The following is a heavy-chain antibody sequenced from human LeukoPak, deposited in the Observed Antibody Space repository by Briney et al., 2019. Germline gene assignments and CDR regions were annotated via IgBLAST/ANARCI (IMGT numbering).Heavy chain of an antibody. J-gene: IGHJ3*02. D-gene: IGHD5-24*01. V-gene: IGHV4-61*05. Sequence: PSETLSLTCTVSGGSISSRPYYWGWVRQPPGKGLEWIGSIYYSGSTNYNPSLKSRVTISVDTSKNQFSLKLSSVTAADTAVYYCARGSIEMATNDAFDIWGQGTMVTVSS. CDR2: IYYSGST. CDR3: ARGSIEMATNDAFDI. CDR1: GGSISSRPYY.